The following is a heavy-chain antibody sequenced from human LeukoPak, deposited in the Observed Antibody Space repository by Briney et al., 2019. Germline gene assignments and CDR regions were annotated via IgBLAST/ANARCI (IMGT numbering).Heavy chain of an antibody. V-gene: IGHV1-8*01. CDR1: GYTFTSYD. CDR2: MNPSSGNT. Sequence: ASVKVSCKASGYTFTSYDINWVRQATGQGLEWLGWMNPSSGNTGYAQKFQGRVTMTRDTSISTAYMELSSLRSEDTAVYYCAKDGSGWSFDYWGQGTLVSVSS. D-gene: IGHD6-19*01. CDR3: AKDGSGWSFDY. J-gene: IGHJ4*02.